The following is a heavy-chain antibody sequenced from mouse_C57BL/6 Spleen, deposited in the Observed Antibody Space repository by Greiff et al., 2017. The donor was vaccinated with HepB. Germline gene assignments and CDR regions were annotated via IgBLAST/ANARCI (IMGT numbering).Heavy chain of an antibody. V-gene: IGHV1-69*01. CDR1: GYTFTSYW. CDR3: ARWGYWYFDV. Sequence: VQLQQSGAELVMPGASVKLSCKASGYTFTSYWMHWVKQRPGQGLEWIGEIDPSDSYTNYNQKFKGKSTLTVDKSSSTAYMQLSSLTSEDSAVYYCARWGYWYFDVWGTGTTVTVSS. J-gene: IGHJ1*03. CDR2: IDPSDSYT.